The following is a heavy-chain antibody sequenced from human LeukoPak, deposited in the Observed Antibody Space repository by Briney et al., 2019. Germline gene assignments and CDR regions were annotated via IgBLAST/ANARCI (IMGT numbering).Heavy chain of an antibody. Sequence: SQALSLTCDVSGGSISSGLYSWSWIRQPLGKGLEWIGYIYHTGSTYYNPSLKSRVTISVDTSKNQFSLRLSSVTAADTAVYYCARLQYCSGTSCYWFDPWGQGTLVTVSS. J-gene: IGHJ5*02. V-gene: IGHV4-30-2*01. CDR1: GGSISSGLYS. CDR2: IYHTGST. D-gene: IGHD2-2*01. CDR3: ARLQYCSGTSCYWFDP.